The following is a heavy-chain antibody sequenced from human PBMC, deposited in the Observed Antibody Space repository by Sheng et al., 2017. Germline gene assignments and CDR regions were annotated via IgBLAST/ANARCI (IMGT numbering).Heavy chain of an antibody. CDR1: GDSISSYY. J-gene: IGHJ6*03. D-gene: IGHD3-3*01. Sequence: QVQLQESGPGLVKAFRRPLSLTCTVSGDSISSYYWTWIRQPAGKGLEWIGRIYSSGSTNYNPSLQESSTMSVDTSKNQFSLKLSSVTAADTGVYYCTRAPSFGVLVYYYYMDVWGKGTTVTVSS. V-gene: IGHV4-4*07. CDR2: IYSSGST. CDR3: TRAPSFGVLVYYYYMDV.